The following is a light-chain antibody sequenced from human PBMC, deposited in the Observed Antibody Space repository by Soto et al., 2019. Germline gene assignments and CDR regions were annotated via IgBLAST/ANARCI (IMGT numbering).Light chain of an antibody. Sequence: EIVLTQSPGTLSLSPGERATLSCRVSQSVSSSLAWYQQKPGQAPRLLISGAYTRATGIPARFSGSGSGTEFTLTISGLQSEDLAVYYCQQYYNWPQLTFGGGTKVDIK. CDR3: QQYYNWPQLT. CDR1: QSVSSS. CDR2: GAY. V-gene: IGKV3-15*01. J-gene: IGKJ4*01.